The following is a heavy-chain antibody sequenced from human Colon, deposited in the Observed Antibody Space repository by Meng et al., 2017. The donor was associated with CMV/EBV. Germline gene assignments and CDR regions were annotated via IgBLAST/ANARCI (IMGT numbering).Heavy chain of an antibody. V-gene: IGHV3-74*01. CDR3: VRENGVDASRGNRFDP. CDR1: GFGFSGYW. Sequence: LKISCAASGFGFSGYWMHWARQAPGKGLVWISRINNDGTNTIYADSVKGRFTISRDNAKNTLYLQMNTLRAEDTAVYYCVRENGVDASRGNRFDPWGQGTLVTVSS. J-gene: IGHJ5*02. CDR2: INNDGTNT. D-gene: IGHD3-3*01.